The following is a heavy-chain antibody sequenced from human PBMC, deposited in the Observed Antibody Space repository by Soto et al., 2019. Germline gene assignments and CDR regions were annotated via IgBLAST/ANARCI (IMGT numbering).Heavy chain of an antibody. CDR3: ARPTYYYDSSGPPAY. J-gene: IGHJ4*02. CDR2: ISSSSSTI. D-gene: IGHD3-22*01. CDR1: GFTFSTYS. V-gene: IGHV3-48*01. Sequence: GGSLRLSCAASGFTFSTYSMNWVRQAPGKGLEWVSYISSSSSTIFYTDSVKGRFTVSRDNAKNSLYLQMNSLRAEDTAAYYCARPTYYYDSSGPPAYWGQGT.